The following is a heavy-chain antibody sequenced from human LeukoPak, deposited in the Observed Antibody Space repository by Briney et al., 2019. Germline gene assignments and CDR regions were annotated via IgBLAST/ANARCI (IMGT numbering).Heavy chain of an antibody. Sequence: GGSLRLSCAASGFTFSSYEMNWVRQAPGKGLEWVSYISSSGSTIYYADSVKGRFTISRDNAKNSLYLQMNSLRAEDTAVYYCARDTTISGSQSPYDAFDIWGQGTMVTVSS. CDR3: ARDTTISGSQSPYDAFDI. CDR1: GFTFSSYE. V-gene: IGHV3-48*03. D-gene: IGHD1-26*01. CDR2: ISSSGSTI. J-gene: IGHJ3*02.